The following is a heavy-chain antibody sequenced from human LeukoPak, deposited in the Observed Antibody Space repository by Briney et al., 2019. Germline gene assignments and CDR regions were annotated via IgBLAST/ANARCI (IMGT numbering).Heavy chain of an antibody. CDR3: ATPREELW. CDR1: GFTFSSYA. V-gene: IGHV3-30*04. D-gene: IGHD2-21*01. Sequence: EGSLRLSCAASGFTFSSYAMHWVRQAPGKGLEWVAVISYDGSNKYYADSVKGRFTISRDNSKNTLYLQMNSLRAEDTAVYYCATPREELWWGQGTLVTVSS. J-gene: IGHJ4*02. CDR2: ISYDGSNK.